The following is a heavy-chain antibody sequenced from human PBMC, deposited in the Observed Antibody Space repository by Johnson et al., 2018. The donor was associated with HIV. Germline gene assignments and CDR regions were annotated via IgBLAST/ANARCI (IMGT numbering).Heavy chain of an antibody. CDR3: ARDLSMSVDVFDI. CDR2: VSWNGSRT. V-gene: IGHV3-35*01. CDR1: GFTFSNSD. D-gene: IGHD2/OR15-2a*01. Sequence: VQLVESGGGLVQPGGSLRLSCAASGFTFSNSDMNWVHQAPGKRLEWVSGVSWNGSRTHYADSVKGRFTISRDNAKNSLYLQMNSLRAEDTAVYYCARDLSMSVDVFDIWGQGTMVTVSS. J-gene: IGHJ3*02.